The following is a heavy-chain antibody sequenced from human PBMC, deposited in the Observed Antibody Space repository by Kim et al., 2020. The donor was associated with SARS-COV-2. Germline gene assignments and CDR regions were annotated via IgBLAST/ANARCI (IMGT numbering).Heavy chain of an antibody. CDR2: IYYSGST. D-gene: IGHD3-9*01. Sequence: SETLSLTCTVSGGSISSSSYYWGWIRQPPGKGLEWIGSIYYSGSTYYNPSLKSRVTISVDTSKNQFSLKLSSVTAADTAVYYCATLYYDILTGYGPSYYYYGMDVWGQGTTVTVSS. V-gene: IGHV4-39*01. CDR1: GGSISSSSYY. J-gene: IGHJ6*02. CDR3: ATLYYDILTGYGPSYYYYGMDV.